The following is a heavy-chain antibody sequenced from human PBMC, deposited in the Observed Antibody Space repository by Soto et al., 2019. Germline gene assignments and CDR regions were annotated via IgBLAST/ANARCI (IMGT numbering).Heavy chain of an antibody. J-gene: IGHJ3*02. Sequence: SETLSLTCAVYGGSFSGYYWSWIRQPPGKGLEWIGEINHSGSTNYNPSLKSRVTISVDTSKNQFSLKLSSVTAADTAVYYCARDGTGTGDAFDTWGQGTMVTVSS. V-gene: IGHV4-34*01. D-gene: IGHD1-1*01. CDR1: GGSFSGYY. CDR3: ARDGTGTGDAFDT. CDR2: INHSGST.